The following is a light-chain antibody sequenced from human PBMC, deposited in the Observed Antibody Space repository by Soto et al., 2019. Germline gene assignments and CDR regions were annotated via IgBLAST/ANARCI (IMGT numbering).Light chain of an antibody. CDR1: SSNIGAGYD. V-gene: IGLV1-40*01. CDR3: QSYDSSLSVHYV. Sequence: QSALTQPPSVSGAPGQRVTISCTGSSSNIGAGYDVHWYQQLPGTAPKLLIYGNSNRPSGVPDRFSGSKSGTSASLAIIGLQAEDEADYYCQSYDSSLSVHYVFGTGTKVTVL. J-gene: IGLJ1*01. CDR2: GNS.